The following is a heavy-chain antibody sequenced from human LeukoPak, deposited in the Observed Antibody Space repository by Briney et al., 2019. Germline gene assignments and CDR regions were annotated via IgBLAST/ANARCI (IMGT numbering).Heavy chain of an antibody. CDR2: IYTSGST. Sequence: SETLSLTCTVSGGSISSGSYYWSWIRQPAGKGLEWIGRIYTSGSTNYNPSLKSRVTISVDTSKNQFSLKLSSVTAADTAVYYCARDRKQLSWFDPWGQGTLVTVSS. V-gene: IGHV4-61*02. CDR1: GGSISSGSYY. J-gene: IGHJ5*02. CDR3: ARDRKQLSWFDP. D-gene: IGHD6-13*01.